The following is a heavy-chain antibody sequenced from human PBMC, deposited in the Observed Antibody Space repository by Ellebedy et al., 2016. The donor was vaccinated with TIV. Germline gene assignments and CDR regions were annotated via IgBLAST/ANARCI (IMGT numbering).Heavy chain of an antibody. V-gene: IGHV4-59*01. D-gene: IGHD5-12*01. CDR3: AREKGFRLRLQYYYYDIDV. CDR1: GGSISSYY. Sequence: MPSETLSLTCTASGGSISSYYWSWIRKPPGKGLEWIGYIYNSGSTNYNPSLKSRVTISVDTSKNQFSLKLSSVTAADTAVYYCAREKGFRLRLQYYYYDIDVWGQGTTVTVSS. J-gene: IGHJ6*02. CDR2: IYNSGST.